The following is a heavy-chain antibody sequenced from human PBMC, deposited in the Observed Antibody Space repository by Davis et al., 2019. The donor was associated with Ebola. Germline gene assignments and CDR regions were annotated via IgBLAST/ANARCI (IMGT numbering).Heavy chain of an antibody. J-gene: IGHJ3*02. CDR3: AKQLGDDAFDI. CDR2: IYYSGST. Sequence: PPETLSLTCTVSGGSISSYYWSWIRQPPGKGLEWIGYIYYSGSTNYNPSLKSRVTISVDTSKNQFSLKLSSVTAADTAVYYCAKQLGDDAFDIWGQGTMVTVSS. CDR1: GGSISSYY. V-gene: IGHV4-59*01. D-gene: IGHD1-1*01.